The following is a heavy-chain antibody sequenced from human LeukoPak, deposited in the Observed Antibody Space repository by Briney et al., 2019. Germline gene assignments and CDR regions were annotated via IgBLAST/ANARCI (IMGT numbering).Heavy chain of an antibody. J-gene: IGHJ4*02. CDR1: GFTFGSYA. CDR2: ISPSGDRT. D-gene: IGHD3-22*01. Sequence: GGSLRLSCAPSGFTFGSYAMSWVRQAPGKGLEWVSFISPSGDRTSNADSVEGRFTISRDNPRNTLYLQMNSLRDEDTAVYYCAIMHGYYDGSGYWVQWGQGTLVTVSS. CDR3: AIMHGYYDGSGYWVQ. V-gene: IGHV3-23*01.